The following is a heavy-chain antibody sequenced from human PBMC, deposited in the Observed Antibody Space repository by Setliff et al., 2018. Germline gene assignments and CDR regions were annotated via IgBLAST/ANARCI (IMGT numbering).Heavy chain of an antibody. J-gene: IGHJ6*02. Sequence: SETLSLTCTVSGGSISSSSYYWGWIRQPPGKGLEWIGSIYYSGSTYYNPSLKSRVTISVDTSKNQFSLKLSSVTAADTAVYYCARVSMYSSSWYYYYYGMDVWAKGPRSPSP. D-gene: IGHD6-13*01. CDR2: IYYSGST. CDR3: ARVSMYSSSWYYYYYGMDV. V-gene: IGHV4-39*07. CDR1: GGSISSSSYY.